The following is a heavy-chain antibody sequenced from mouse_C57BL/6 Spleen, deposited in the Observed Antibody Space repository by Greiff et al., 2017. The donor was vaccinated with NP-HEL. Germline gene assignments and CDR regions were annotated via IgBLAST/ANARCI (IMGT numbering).Heavy chain of an antibody. J-gene: IGHJ2*01. D-gene: IGHD1-1*01. CDR3: ARALLLRSNYFDY. Sequence: QVQLQQSGPELVKPGASVKISCKASGYAFSSSWMNWVKQRPGKGLEWIGRIYPGDGDTNYNGKFKGKATLTADKSSSTAYMQLSSLTSEDSAVYFCARALLLRSNYFDYWGQGTTLTVSS. V-gene: IGHV1-82*01. CDR2: IYPGDGDT. CDR1: GYAFSSSW.